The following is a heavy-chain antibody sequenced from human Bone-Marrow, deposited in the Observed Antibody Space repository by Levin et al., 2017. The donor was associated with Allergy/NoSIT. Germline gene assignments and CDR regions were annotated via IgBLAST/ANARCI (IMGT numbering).Heavy chain of an antibody. CDR1: GFTFSSYA. CDR2: ISGSGGST. Sequence: GESLKISCAASGFTFSSYAMSWVRQAPGKGLEWVSAISGSGGSTYYADSVKGRFTISSDNSKNTLYLQMNSLRAEDTAVYYCAKVLWPGLAPGEYFQHWGQGTLVTVSS. V-gene: IGHV3-23*01. CDR3: AKVLWPGLAPGEYFQH. J-gene: IGHJ1*01. D-gene: IGHD3-16*01.